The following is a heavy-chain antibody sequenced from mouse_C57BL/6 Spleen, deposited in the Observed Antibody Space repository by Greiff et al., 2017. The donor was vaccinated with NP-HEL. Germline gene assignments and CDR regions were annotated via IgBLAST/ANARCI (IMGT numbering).Heavy chain of an antibody. Sequence: QVQLQQSGPGLVQPSQSLSITCTVSGFSLTSYGVHWVRQSPGKGLEWLGVIWSGGSTDYNAAFISRLSISKDNSKSQVFFKMNSLQADDTAIYYCARESSHYYGSSFYAMDYWGQGTSVTVSS. J-gene: IGHJ4*01. D-gene: IGHD1-1*01. CDR1: GFSLTSYG. CDR2: IWSGGST. CDR3: ARESSHYYGSSFYAMDY. V-gene: IGHV2-2*01.